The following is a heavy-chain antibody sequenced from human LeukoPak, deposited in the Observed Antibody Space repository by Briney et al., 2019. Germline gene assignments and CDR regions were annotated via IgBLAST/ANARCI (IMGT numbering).Heavy chain of an antibody. CDR3: ARDEYDSSADAFDI. J-gene: IGHJ3*02. V-gene: IGHV4-34*01. CDR1: GGSFSGYY. CDR2: IYYSGST. Sequence: SETLSLTCAVYGGSFSGYYWSWIRQPPGKGLEWIGSIYYSGSTYYNPSLKSRVTISVDTSKNQFSLKLSSVTAADTAVYYCARDEYDSSADAFDIWGQGTMVTVSS. D-gene: IGHD3-22*01.